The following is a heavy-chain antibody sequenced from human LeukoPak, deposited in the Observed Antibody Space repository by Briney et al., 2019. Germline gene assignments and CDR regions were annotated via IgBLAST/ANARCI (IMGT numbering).Heavy chain of an antibody. V-gene: IGHV1-69*01. CDR3: ARHSPTMVRGIIIRNPDYMDV. CDR1: GGTFSSYA. CDR2: IIPIFGTA. Sequence: ASVKVSCKASGGTFSSYAISWVRQAPGQGLEWMGGIIPIFGTANYAQKFQGRVTITADESTSTAYMELSSLRSEDTAVYYCARHSPTMVRGIIIRNPDYMDVWGKGTTVTVSS. D-gene: IGHD3-10*01. J-gene: IGHJ6*03.